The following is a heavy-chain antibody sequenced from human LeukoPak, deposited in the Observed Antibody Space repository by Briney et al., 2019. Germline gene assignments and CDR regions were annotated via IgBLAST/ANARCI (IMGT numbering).Heavy chain of an antibody. Sequence: SETLSLTCTVSGGSISSHYWSWMRQPPGKGLEWIGYISYSGITNYNPSLKSRVSISVDTSMNQLSLKVNSVTTADTAVYYCARLAVAGDYDHFYFYMDVWGKGTTVTVSS. CDR1: GGSISSHY. CDR2: ISYSGIT. CDR3: ARLAVAGDYDHFYFYMDV. D-gene: IGHD6-19*01. J-gene: IGHJ6*03. V-gene: IGHV4-59*11.